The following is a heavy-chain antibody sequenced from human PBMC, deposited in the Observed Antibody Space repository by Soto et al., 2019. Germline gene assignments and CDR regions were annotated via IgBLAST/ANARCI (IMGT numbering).Heavy chain of an antibody. CDR1: GFSLSTSGVG. CDR3: ARTYCSGGSCYFPAKNWFDP. V-gene: IGHV2-5*02. CDR2: IYWDDDK. J-gene: IGHJ5*02. D-gene: IGHD2-15*01. Sequence: QITLKGSGPTLVKPTQTLTLTCTFSGFSLSTSGVGVGWIRQPPGKALEWLALIYWDDDKRYSPSLKSRLTITKDTSKNQVVLTMTNMDPVDTATYYCARTYCSGGSCYFPAKNWFDPWGQGTLVTVSS.